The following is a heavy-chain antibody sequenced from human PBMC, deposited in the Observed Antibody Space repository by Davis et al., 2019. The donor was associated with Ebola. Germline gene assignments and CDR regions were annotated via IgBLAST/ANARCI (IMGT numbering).Heavy chain of an antibody. CDR2: ISWNSGSI. D-gene: IGHD6-6*01. CDR3: AREYSSSGGYFDY. CDR1: GFTFDDYA. Sequence: SLKISCAASGFTFDDYAMHWVRQAPGKGLELVSGISWNSGSIGYADSVKGRFTISRDNAKNSLYLQMNSLRAEDTALYYCAREYSSSGGYFDYWGQGTLVTVSS. V-gene: IGHV3-9*01. J-gene: IGHJ4*02.